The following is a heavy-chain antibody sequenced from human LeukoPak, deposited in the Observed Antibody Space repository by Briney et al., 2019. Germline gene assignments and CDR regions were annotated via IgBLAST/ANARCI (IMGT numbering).Heavy chain of an antibody. D-gene: IGHD3-3*01. CDR1: GGSISSSSYY. Sequence: SETLSLTCTVSGGSISSSSYYWGWIRQPPGRGLEWIGSIYYSGSTYYNPSLKSRVTISVDTSKNQFSLKLSSVTAADTAVYYCARHTAPYYDFWSGYTTPYYFDYWGQGTLVTVSS. CDR3: ARHTAPYYDFWSGYTTPYYFDY. CDR2: IYYSGST. V-gene: IGHV4-39*01. J-gene: IGHJ4*02.